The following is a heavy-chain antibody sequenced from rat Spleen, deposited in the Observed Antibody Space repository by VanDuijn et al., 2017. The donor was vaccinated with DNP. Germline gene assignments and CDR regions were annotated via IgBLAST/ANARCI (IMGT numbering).Heavy chain of an antibody. CDR3: ARGVYYYSATYWYFDF. CDR2: ISYEGSST. Sequence: EVQLVESGGGLVQPGRSLKLSCAASGFTFSDYYMAWVRQAPKKGLELVAAISYEGSSTYYGDSVKGRFPISRDNAKTTLYLQMNSLRSEATATYYCARGVYYYSATYWYFDFWGPGTMVTVSS. CDR1: GFTFSDYY. V-gene: IGHV5-22*01. D-gene: IGHD1-1*01. J-gene: IGHJ1*01.